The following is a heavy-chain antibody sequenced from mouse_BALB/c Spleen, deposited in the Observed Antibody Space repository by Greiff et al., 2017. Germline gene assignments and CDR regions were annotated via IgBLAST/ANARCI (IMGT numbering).Heavy chain of an antibody. V-gene: IGHV14-3*02. Sequence: VQLQQSGAELVKPGASVMLSCTASGFNIKDTYMHWVKQRPEQGLEWIGRIDPANGNTKYDPKFQGKATITADTSSDTAYLQLSSLTSEDTAVYYCARSYYGSSSAFAYWGQGTLVTVSA. CDR3: ARSYYGSSSAFAY. J-gene: IGHJ3*01. D-gene: IGHD1-1*01. CDR1: GFNIKDTY. CDR2: IDPANGNT.